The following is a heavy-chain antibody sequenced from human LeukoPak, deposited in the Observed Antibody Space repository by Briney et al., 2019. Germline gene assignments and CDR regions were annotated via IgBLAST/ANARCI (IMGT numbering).Heavy chain of an antibody. D-gene: IGHD2-21*02. Sequence: GGSLRLSCAASGFTFSSYAMTWVRQAPGKGLEWVSSITGSGSSTYYADSVKGRFTISRDNSKNMVYVQMNSLGAEDTAVYFCAKPPRVVVVTAFDSWGQGTLVTVSS. J-gene: IGHJ4*02. CDR1: GFTFSSYA. V-gene: IGHV3-23*01. CDR2: ITGSGSST. CDR3: AKPPRVVVVTAFDS.